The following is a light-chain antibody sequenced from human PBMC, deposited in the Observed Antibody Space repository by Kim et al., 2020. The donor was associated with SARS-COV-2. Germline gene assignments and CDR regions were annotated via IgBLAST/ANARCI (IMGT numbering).Light chain of an antibody. Sequence: VSAGERATLSCRASQSISSFIAWYQQKPGKAPRLLIYDTSTRAYGMPARFSGSGSGTDFTLTISSLEPEDFAVYYCQQCSSWPRTFGQGTKVDIK. CDR3: QQCSSWPRT. CDR1: QSISSF. V-gene: IGKV3-11*01. CDR2: DTS. J-gene: IGKJ1*01.